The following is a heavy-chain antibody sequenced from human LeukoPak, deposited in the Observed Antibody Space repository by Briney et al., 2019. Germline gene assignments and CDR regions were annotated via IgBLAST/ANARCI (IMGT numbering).Heavy chain of an antibody. Sequence: GGSLRLSCAASGFTFSSYWMHWVRQAPGKGLVWVSLINSDGSSTIYADSVKGRFTISRDNAKNTLYLQMNSLRAEDTAVYYCARGLTIFGVVNDAFDIWGQGTMVTVSS. CDR2: INSDGSST. CDR3: ARGLTIFGVVNDAFDI. J-gene: IGHJ3*02. CDR1: GFTFSSYW. V-gene: IGHV3-74*01. D-gene: IGHD3-3*01.